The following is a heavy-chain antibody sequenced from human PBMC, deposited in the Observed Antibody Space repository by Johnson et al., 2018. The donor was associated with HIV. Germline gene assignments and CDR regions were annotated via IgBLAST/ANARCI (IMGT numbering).Heavy chain of an antibody. D-gene: IGHD2-2*01. Sequence: VQLVESGGGVVRPGGSLRLSCAASGFTFDDYGMSWVRQAPGKGLAWVSGINWNGGSKGYADSVVKGRFTISRDNAKNTLYLQMNSLRAEDTAVYYCSRVAPAHDAFDIWGQGTMVTVSS. J-gene: IGHJ3*02. CDR3: SRVAPAHDAFDI. CDR1: GFTFDDYG. V-gene: IGHV3-20*04. CDR2: INWNGGSK.